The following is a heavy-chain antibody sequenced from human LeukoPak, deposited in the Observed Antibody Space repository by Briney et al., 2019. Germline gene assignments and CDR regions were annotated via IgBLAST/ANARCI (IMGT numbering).Heavy chain of an antibody. J-gene: IGHJ4*02. Sequence: SQTLSLTCTVSGGSISSGGYYWSWIRQPAGKGLEWIGRIYTSGSTNYNPSLKSRVTMSVDTSKNQFSLKLSSVTAADTAVYYCARGVAAAEDWGQGTLVTVSS. D-gene: IGHD6-13*01. CDR1: GGSISSGGYY. CDR2: IYTSGST. CDR3: ARGVAAAED. V-gene: IGHV4-61*02.